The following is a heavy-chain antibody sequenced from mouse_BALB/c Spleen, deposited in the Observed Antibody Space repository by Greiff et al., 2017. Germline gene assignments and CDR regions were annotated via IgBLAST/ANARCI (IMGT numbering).Heavy chain of an antibody. J-gene: IGHJ3*01. CDR3: ANYRYDSAY. D-gene: IGHD2-14*01. V-gene: IGHV1-7*01. CDR1: GYTFTSYW. CDR2: INPSTGYT. Sequence: VQLQQSGAELAKPGASVKMSCKASGYTFTSYWMHWVKQRPGQGLEWIGYINPSTGYTEYNQKFKDKATLTADKSSSTAYMQLSSLTSEDSAVYYCANYRYDSAYWGQGTLVTVSA.